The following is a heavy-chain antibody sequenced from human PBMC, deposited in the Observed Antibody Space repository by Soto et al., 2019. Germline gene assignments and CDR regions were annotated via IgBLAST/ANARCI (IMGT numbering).Heavy chain of an antibody. CDR3: ATGSGNGSGY. CDR2: ISSGSRTI. J-gene: IGHJ4*02. CDR1: GFTFSTHT. V-gene: IGHV3-48*02. Sequence: EVQLVESGGSLVQPGGSLRLSCAASGFTFSTHTMNWVRQAPGKGLEWLSYISSGSRTIYYADSVMGRFTISRDNAQNSLYLQMHSLRDEDTAVYYCATGSGNGSGYWGQGTLVTVSP. D-gene: IGHD3-10*01.